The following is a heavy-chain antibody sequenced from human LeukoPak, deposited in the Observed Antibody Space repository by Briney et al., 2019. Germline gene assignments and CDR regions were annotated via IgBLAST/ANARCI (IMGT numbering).Heavy chain of an antibody. CDR1: GGSISSYY. V-gene: IGHV4-59*01. CDR2: IYYSGST. D-gene: IGHD1-26*01. CDR3: ARGGNYWPQWWFDP. J-gene: IGHJ5*02. Sequence: SETLSLTCTVSGGSISSYYWSWIRQPPGKGLERIGYIYYSGSTNYKPSLKSRVTMSLDASKNQFSLELNSVTPADTAVYYCARGGNYWPQWWFDPWGRGTLVSVSS.